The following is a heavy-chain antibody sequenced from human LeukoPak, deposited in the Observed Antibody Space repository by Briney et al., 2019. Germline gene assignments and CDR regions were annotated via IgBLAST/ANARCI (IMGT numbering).Heavy chain of an antibody. J-gene: IGHJ4*02. Sequence: GGSLRLSCAASGFTFSSYSMNWVRQAPGKGLEWVSYISSSSSTIYYADSVKGRFTISRDNAKNSLYLQMNSLRAEDTAVYYCARDERAVAGMGGYWGQGTLVTVSS. D-gene: IGHD6-19*01. V-gene: IGHV3-48*01. CDR2: ISSSSSTI. CDR1: GFTFSSYS. CDR3: ARDERAVAGMGGY.